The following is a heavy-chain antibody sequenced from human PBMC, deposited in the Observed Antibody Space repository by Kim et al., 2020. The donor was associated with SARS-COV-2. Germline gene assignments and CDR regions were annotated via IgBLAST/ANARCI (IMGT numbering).Heavy chain of an antibody. CDR2: ISYDGSNK. V-gene: IGHV3-30-3*01. D-gene: IGHD3-16*01. CDR1: GFTFSSYA. J-gene: IGHJ6*03. Sequence: GGSLRLSCAASGFTFSSYAMHWVRQAPGKGLEWVAVISYDGSNKYYADSVKGRFTISRDNSKNTLYLQMNSLRAEDTAVYYCARDRVWGRYYYYYMDVWGKGTTVTVSS. CDR3: ARDRVWGRYYYYYMDV.